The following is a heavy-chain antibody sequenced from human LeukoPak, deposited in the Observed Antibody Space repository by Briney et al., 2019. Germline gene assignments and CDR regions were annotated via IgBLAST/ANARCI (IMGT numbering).Heavy chain of an antibody. J-gene: IGHJ6*03. CDR3: AREPRMVRGHDYYYMDV. Sequence: ASVKVSCKASGYTFTSYDINWVRQATGQGLEWMGWMNPNSGNTGYAQKFQGRVTITRNTSTGTAYMELSSLRSEDTAVYYCAREPRMVRGHDYYYMDVWGKGTTVTVSS. CDR2: MNPNSGNT. V-gene: IGHV1-8*03. D-gene: IGHD3-10*01. CDR1: GYTFTSYD.